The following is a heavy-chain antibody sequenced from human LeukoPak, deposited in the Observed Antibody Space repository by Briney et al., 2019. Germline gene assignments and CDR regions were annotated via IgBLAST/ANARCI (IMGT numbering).Heavy chain of an antibody. CDR1: GYTFTGYY. J-gene: IGHJ6*03. CDR2: INPNSGGT. Sequence: GASVKVSCKASGYTFTGYYMHWVRQAPGQGLEWMGWINPNSGGTNYAQKFQGRVTMTRDTSISTAYMELSRLRSDDTAVYYCARDLEYSYGFGYYYNYMDVWGKGTTVTVSS. V-gene: IGHV1-2*02. D-gene: IGHD5-18*01. CDR3: ARDLEYSYGFGYYYNYMDV.